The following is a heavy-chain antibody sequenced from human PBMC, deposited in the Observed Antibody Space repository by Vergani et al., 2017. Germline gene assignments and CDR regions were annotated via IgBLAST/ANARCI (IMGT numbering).Heavy chain of an antibody. V-gene: IGHV3-30*18. D-gene: IGHD3-10*01. CDR2: ISYDGSNK. CDR3: AKDRLRGTMVRGVIIRNYYGMDV. J-gene: IGHJ6*02. Sequence: VQLVESGGGLVKPGGSLRLSCAASGFTFSSYSMNWVRQAPGKGLEWVAVISYDGSNKYYADSVKGRFTISRDNSKNTLYLQMNSLRAEDTAVYYCAKDRLRGTMVRGVIIRNYYGMDVWGQGTTVTVSS. CDR1: GFTFSSYS.